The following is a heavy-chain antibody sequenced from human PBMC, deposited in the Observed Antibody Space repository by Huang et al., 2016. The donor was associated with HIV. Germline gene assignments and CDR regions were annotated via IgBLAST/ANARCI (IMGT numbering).Heavy chain of an antibody. CDR2: ISYDGSNK. D-gene: IGHD1-26*01. V-gene: IGHV3-30*18. CDR3: AKEVELWYSEGYFDY. Sequence: QAPGKGLEWVAVISYDGSNKYYADSVKGRFTISRDNSTNTLYLQMNSLRAEDTAVYYCAKEVELWYSEGYFDYWGQGTLVTVSS. J-gene: IGHJ4*02.